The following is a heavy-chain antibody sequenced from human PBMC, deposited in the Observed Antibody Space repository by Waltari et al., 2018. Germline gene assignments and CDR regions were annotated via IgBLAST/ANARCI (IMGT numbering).Heavy chain of an antibody. Sequence: QVQLQQWGAGLLKPSETLSLTCAVYGGSFSGYYWSWIRQPPGKGLEWIGEINHSGSTNYNPSLKSRVTISVDTSKNQFSLKLSSVTAADTAVYYCARGRSAYYYGSGSWNSPVDYWGQGTLVTVSS. J-gene: IGHJ4*02. V-gene: IGHV4-34*01. CDR2: INHSGST. CDR1: GGSFSGYY. CDR3: ARGRSAYYYGSGSWNSPVDY. D-gene: IGHD3-10*01.